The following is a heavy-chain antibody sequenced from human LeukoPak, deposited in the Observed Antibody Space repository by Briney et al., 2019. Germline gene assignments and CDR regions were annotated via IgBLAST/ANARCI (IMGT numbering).Heavy chain of an antibody. CDR3: AREGITTVVQNYYYYYGMDV. J-gene: IGHJ6*02. Sequence: SETLSLTCTVSGGSISSGGYYWSWIRQHPGKGLEWIGYISYSGSTNYNPSLKSRVTISVDTSKNQFSLKLSSVTAADTAVYYCAREGITTVVQNYYYYYGMDVWGQGTTVTVSS. CDR2: ISYSGST. CDR1: GGSISSGGYY. V-gene: IGHV4-31*03. D-gene: IGHD4-17*01.